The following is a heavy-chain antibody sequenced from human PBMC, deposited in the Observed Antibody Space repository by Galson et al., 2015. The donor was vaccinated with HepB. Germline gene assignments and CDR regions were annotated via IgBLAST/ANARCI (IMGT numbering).Heavy chain of an antibody. CDR2: ISSSSSYI. V-gene: IGHV3-21*01. D-gene: IGHD3-10*01. J-gene: IGHJ3*02. CDR1: GFTFSSYS. CDR3: ARERGVLLWFGELVNDAFDI. Sequence: SLRLSCAASGFTFSSYSMNWVRQAPGKGLEWVSSISSSSSYIYYADSVKGRFTISRDNAKNSLYLQMNSLRAEDTAVYYCARERGVLLWFGELVNDAFDIWGQGTMVTVSS.